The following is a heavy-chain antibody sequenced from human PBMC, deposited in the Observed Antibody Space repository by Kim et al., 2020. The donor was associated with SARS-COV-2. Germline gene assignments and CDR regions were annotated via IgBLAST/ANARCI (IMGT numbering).Heavy chain of an antibody. CDR2: INHSGST. D-gene: IGHD1-1*01. V-gene: IGHV4-34*01. CDR3: ARGRGTLSI. Sequence: SETLSLTCAVYGGSFSGYYWSWIRQPPGKGLEWIGEINHSGSTNYNPSLKSRVTISVDTSKNQFSLKLSSVTAADTAVYYCARGRGTLSIWGQGTLVTV. CDR1: GGSFSGYY. J-gene: IGHJ4*02.